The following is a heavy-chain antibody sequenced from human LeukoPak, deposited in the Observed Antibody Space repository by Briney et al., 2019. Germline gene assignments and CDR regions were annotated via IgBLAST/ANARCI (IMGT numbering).Heavy chain of an antibody. V-gene: IGHV4-31*03. CDR1: GGSISSGGYY. D-gene: IGHD3-3*01. CDR3: AGCITIFGVARYNWFDP. CDR2: IYYSGST. J-gene: IGHJ5*02. Sequence: SQTLSLTCTVSGGSISSGGYYWSWIRQHPGKGLEWIGYIYYSGSTYYNPSLKSRVTISVDTSKNQFSLKLSSVTAADTAVYYCAGCITIFGVARYNWFDPWGQGTLVTVSS.